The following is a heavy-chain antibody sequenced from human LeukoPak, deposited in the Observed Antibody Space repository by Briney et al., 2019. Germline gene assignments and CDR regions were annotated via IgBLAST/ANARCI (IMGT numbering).Heavy chain of an antibody. Sequence: SETLSLTCTVSGRSISSSSCYWGWLRQPPGKGLECIGHIYYSGTTYYNPSIKSRVTTSVDTSKTQFSLKLTSLTAADTAVYYCARGRGYAFGGVITHLDYWGQGTLVTVSS. CDR3: ARGRGYAFGGVITHLDY. J-gene: IGHJ4*02. CDR2: IYYSGTT. CDR1: GRSISSSSCY. D-gene: IGHD3-16*02. V-gene: IGHV4-39*07.